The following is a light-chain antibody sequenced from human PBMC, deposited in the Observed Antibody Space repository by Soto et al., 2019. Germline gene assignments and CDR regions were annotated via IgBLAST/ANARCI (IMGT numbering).Light chain of an antibody. Sequence: QSVLTQPPSVSAAPGQKVTISCSGSSSNIGNNYVSWYLHLPGTAPKLVIYDNNKRPSGIPDRFSGSKSGTSATLGITGLQTGDEADYYCGTWDSSLSAGVFGGGTKLTVL. CDR2: DNN. V-gene: IGLV1-51*01. CDR3: GTWDSSLSAGV. J-gene: IGLJ2*01. CDR1: SSNIGNNY.